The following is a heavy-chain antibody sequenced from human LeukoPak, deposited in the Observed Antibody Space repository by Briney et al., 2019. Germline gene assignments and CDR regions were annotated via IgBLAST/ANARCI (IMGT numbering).Heavy chain of an antibody. Sequence: GGSLRLSCAASGFTFSSYSVHWVRQAPGKGLEWVAVISVDGNNKFYADSVKGRFTISRDNSKNTLYLQMNSLRAEDTAVYYCAREAAVAGRLLDYWGQGTLVTVSS. CDR2: ISVDGNNK. V-gene: IGHV3-30*03. J-gene: IGHJ4*02. CDR1: GFTFSSYS. CDR3: AREAAVAGRLLDY. D-gene: IGHD6-19*01.